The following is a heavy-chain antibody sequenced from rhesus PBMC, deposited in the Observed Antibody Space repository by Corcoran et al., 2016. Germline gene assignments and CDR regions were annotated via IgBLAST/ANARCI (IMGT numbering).Heavy chain of an antibody. D-gene: IGHD3-34*01. CDR3: ARGMGGSGYFDL. CDR1: GGSISDSYR. V-gene: IGHV4S10*01. J-gene: IGHJ2*01. CDR2: FSGSSTST. Sequence: QVQLQESGPGVVKPSETLSLTCAVSGGSISDSYRWSWIRQPPGKVLEWIGYFSGSSTSTNYNPSLKSRVTISKDTSKTQFSLKLSSVTAADTAVYYCARGMGGSGYFDLWGPGTPITISS.